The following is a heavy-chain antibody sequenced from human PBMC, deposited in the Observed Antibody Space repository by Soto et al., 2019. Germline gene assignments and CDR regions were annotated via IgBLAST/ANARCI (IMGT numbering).Heavy chain of an antibody. CDR3: AKGGRAEYYDTSGYLDS. CDR2: ISGTGAIT. V-gene: IGHV3-23*01. D-gene: IGHD3-22*01. J-gene: IGHJ4*02. CDR1: GFTFSSYA. Sequence: GGSLRLSCAASGFTFSSYAMSWVRQAPGKGLECVSTISGTGAITHYADSVKGRFTISRDNSMNMVYLQVNSLRAEDTAVYYCAKGGRAEYYDTSGYLDSWGQGTVVTVSS.